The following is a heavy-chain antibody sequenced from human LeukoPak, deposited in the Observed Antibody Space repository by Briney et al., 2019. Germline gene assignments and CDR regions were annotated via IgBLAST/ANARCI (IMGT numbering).Heavy chain of an antibody. CDR2: ISYDGSNK. V-gene: IGHV3-30*04. CDR3: ARGWGGYYPDFDY. D-gene: IGHD3-3*01. J-gene: IGHJ4*02. CDR1: GFIFSRYN. Sequence: GGTLRLSCAASGFIFSRYNMHWVRQAPGKGLEGVAVISYDGSNKYFAHSVKGRFTISRDNSKNTLYLQMNSLRAEGTAVYYCARGWGGYYPDFDYWGQGTLVTVSS.